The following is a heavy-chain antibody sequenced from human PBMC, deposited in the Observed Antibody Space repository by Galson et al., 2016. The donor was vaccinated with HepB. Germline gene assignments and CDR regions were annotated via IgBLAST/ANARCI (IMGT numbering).Heavy chain of an antibody. V-gene: IGHV3-23*01. J-gene: IGHJ4*02. CDR3: AKDRIGYHKPFDY. CDR2: ISGSGSNT. Sequence: SLRLSCAASGFTFSNYAMSWVRQAPGKGLEWVSSISGSGSNTYYADSVKGRFTISRDNSKNTLYLHLNSLRAEDTAVYYCAKDRIGYHKPFDYWGQGTLVTVSS. CDR1: GFTFSNYA. D-gene: IGHD3-22*01.